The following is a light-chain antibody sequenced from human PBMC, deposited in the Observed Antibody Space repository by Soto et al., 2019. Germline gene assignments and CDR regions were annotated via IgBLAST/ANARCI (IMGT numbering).Light chain of an antibody. Sequence: EIVLTQSPGTLSLSPGERATLSCRASQSVSSSYLAWYQQKPGQAPRLLIYGASSRATGIPDRFSGSGSGTDFTLTISRLEPEDFAVYFCQQYQNWPLTFGPGTKVDVK. V-gene: IGKV3-20*01. CDR3: QQYQNWPLT. J-gene: IGKJ3*01. CDR1: QSVSSSY. CDR2: GAS.